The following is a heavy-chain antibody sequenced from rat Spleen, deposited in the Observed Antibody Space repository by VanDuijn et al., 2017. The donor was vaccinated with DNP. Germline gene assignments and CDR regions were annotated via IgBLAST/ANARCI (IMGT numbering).Heavy chain of an antibody. CDR3: ARRVYPAQGGYFDY. J-gene: IGHJ2*01. V-gene: IGHV5S11*01. CDR1: GFTFSNYD. CDR2: VSSGGGTP. Sequence: EVQLVESGGGLVQPGRSMKLSCGVSGFTFSNYDMAWVRQAPTKGLEWVASVSSGGGTPYYRDSVRGRFTISRDIAKNTLYLHMDSLRSEETATYYCARRVYPAQGGYFDYWGQGVMVTVSS. D-gene: IGHD1-4*01.